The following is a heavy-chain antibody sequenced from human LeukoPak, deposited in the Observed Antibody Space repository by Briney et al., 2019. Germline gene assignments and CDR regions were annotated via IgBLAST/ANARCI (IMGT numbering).Heavy chain of an antibody. CDR1: GFIFSDSP. V-gene: IGHV3-73*01. D-gene: IGHD3/OR15-3a*01. J-gene: IGHJ4*01. CDR3: TRQPQGTGTVDY. CDR2: VRSKDDGYAT. Sequence: QSGGSLRLPCAASGFIFSDSPIHWVRQASGNGLEWVGRVRSKDDGYATGYAASVKGRFTISRDDSKNMVYLQMNSLKTEDTAVYYCTRQPQGTGTVDYWGQGTLVTVSS.